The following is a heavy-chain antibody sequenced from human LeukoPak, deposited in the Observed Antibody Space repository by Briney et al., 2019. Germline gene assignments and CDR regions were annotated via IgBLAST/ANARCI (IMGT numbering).Heavy chain of an antibody. CDR3: ARGVVDFWSGYYHSFDY. J-gene: IGHJ4*02. V-gene: IGHV3-21*01. CDR1: GFTFSSYS. D-gene: IGHD3-3*01. Sequence: GGSLRLSCAVSGFTFSSYSMNWVRQAPGKGLEWVSSISSGSSYIYYTDSVKGRFTISRDNAKNSLYLQMDSLRAEDTAVYYCARGVVDFWSGYYHSFDYWGQGTLVTVSS. CDR2: ISSGSSYI.